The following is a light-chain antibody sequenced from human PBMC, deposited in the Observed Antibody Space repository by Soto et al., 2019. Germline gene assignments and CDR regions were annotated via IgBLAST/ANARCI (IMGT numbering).Light chain of an antibody. CDR1: QSVSSSY. V-gene: IGKV3-20*01. CDR2: GAS. Sequence: EIVLTQSPGTLSLSPGEVATLYFSASQSVSSSYLAWYHQKPGQAPRLLIFGASSRATGIPDRFSGSGSGTDFTLTISRLEPEDFAVYYCQQYGGSSWTFGQGTKVDIK. CDR3: QQYGGSSWT. J-gene: IGKJ1*01.